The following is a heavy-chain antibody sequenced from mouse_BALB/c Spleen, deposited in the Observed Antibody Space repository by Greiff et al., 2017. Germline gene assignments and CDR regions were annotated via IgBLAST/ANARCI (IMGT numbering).Heavy chain of an antibody. CDR2: ISTYYGDA. Sequence: QVQLQQSGAELVRPGVSVKISCKGSGYTFTDYAMHWVKQSHAKSLEWIGVISTYYGDASYNQKFKGKATMTVDKSSSTAYMELARLTSEDSAIYYCARGLRRGAMDYWGQGTSVTVSS. J-gene: IGHJ4*01. CDR3: ARGLRRGAMDY. CDR1: GYTFTDYA. V-gene: IGHV1S137*01. D-gene: IGHD2-2*01.